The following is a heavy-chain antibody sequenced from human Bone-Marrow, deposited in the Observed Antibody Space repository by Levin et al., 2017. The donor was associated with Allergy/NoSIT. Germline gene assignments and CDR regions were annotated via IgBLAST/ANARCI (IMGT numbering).Heavy chain of an antibody. D-gene: IGHD3-3*02. V-gene: IGHV3-20*02. CDR1: LFTSYSFF. Sequence: SGFSLLLSFPFSLFTSYSFFIFCVCLCPCLFLPFFSPLPLPGRQTNYADSVKGRFTIARDNARNSLFLQLNSLRTEDTAVYHCVRGAFGQSLYYDFWGPGTPVTVSS. CDR3: VRGAFGQSLYYDF. CDR2: LPLPGRQT. J-gene: IGHJ4*02.